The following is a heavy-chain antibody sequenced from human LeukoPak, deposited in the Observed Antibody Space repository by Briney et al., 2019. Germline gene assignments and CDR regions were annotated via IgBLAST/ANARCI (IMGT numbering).Heavy chain of an antibody. CDR2: ITGSGDSS. CDR1: GFTFSDYP. CDR3: AKDLEVLWFGDPTDASDI. D-gene: IGHD3-10*01. Sequence: TGGSLRLSCAASGFTFSDYPMNWVRQAPGKRLEWVSVITGSGDSSFYGDSVKGRFTISRDNSKNTLCLQMNSLRVEDTAVYYCAKDLEVLWFGDPTDASDIWAKGQWSPSL. J-gene: IGHJ3*02. V-gene: IGHV3-23*01.